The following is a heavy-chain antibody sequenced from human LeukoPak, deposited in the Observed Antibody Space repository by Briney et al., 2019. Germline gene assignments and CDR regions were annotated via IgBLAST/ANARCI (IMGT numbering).Heavy chain of an antibody. J-gene: IGHJ6*03. D-gene: IGHD1-20*01. Sequence: GGSLRLSCAASGFTFSDYYMSWIRQAPGKGLEWVAYIGSSGSTIYYADSVKGRFTISRGNAKNSLYLQMNSLSAEDTALYYCARAVTGTTFYYYMDVWGKGTTVTVSS. V-gene: IGHV3-11*01. CDR2: IGSSGSTI. CDR3: ARAVTGTTFYYYMDV. CDR1: GFTFSDYY.